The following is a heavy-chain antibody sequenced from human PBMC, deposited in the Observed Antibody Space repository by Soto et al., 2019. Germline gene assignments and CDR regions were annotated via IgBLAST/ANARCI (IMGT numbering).Heavy chain of an antibody. CDR3: VKEYLHYGDYSSFDY. CDR1: GFTFNDYA. CDR2: ISGSGVST. V-gene: IGHV3-23*01. J-gene: IGHJ4*02. D-gene: IGHD4-17*01. Sequence: EVQLLESGGGLVQPGGSLRLSCAGSGFTFNDYAMSWVRQTPGEGLEWVSAISGSGVSTYYADSVRGRFTISRDNSKNTLFLQMNSLGADDTAVYYCVKEYLHYGDYSSFDYWGQGTLVTVSS.